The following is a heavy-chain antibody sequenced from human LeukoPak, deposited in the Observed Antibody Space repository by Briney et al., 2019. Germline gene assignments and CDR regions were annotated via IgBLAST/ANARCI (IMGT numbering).Heavy chain of an antibody. CDR2: IYWNDDK. CDR3: AHRRSYYDSSGYYYVTPPSYYFDY. Sequence: SGPTLVNPTQTLTLTCTFSGFSLSTSRVGVGWIRQPPGKALEWLAPIYWNDDKRYSPSLKSRLTITKDTSKNQVVLTMTNMDPVDTATYYCAHRRSYYDSSGYYYVTPPSYYFDYWGQGTLVTVSS. V-gene: IGHV2-5*01. CDR1: GFSLSTSRVG. J-gene: IGHJ4*02. D-gene: IGHD3-22*01.